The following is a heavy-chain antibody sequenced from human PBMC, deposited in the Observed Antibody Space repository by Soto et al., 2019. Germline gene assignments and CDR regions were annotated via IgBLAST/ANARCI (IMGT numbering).Heavy chain of an antibody. Sequence: QVQLQESGPGLVKPSETLSLTCSVSGVSIKNYYWSWIRQPPGKGPEWIGYLYLSGSNNYNPSLKSRVTTLVDLSKNHFSLKLTSVPAADTAVYYCARGVYGVLGYFDLWGRGTLVTVSS. J-gene: IGHJ2*01. CDR1: GVSIKNYY. CDR3: ARGVYGVLGYFDL. CDR2: LYLSGSN. D-gene: IGHD4-17*01. V-gene: IGHV4-59*01.